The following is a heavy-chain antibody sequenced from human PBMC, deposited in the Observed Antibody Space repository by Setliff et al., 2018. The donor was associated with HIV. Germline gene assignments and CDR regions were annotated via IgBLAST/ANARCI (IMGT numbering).Heavy chain of an antibody. V-gene: IGHV4-34*01. Sequence: SETLSLTCAVYGGPSTDHYWNWIRQSPGMGLEWIAEIHHTGYINYNPSLKSRVTISMDTSKKQFSLKLRSVTAADTAVYFCARRGIELWDDAYDIWGQGTMVTVSS. CDR3: ARRGIELWDDAYDI. D-gene: IGHD1-26*01. CDR1: GGPSTDHY. J-gene: IGHJ3*02. CDR2: IHHTGYI.